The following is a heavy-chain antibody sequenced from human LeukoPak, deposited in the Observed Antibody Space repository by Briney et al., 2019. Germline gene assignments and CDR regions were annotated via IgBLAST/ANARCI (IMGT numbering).Heavy chain of an antibody. CDR3: AKDMVLYYDILTGYLSYY. J-gene: IGHJ4*02. V-gene: IGHV3-11*04. CDR2: ISCSGSTI. Sequence: PGGSLRLSCAASGFTFSDYYMSWLRQAPGGGLEWVSYISCSGSTIYYADYVEGLFTISRDNAKNSLYLLMNSLRAEDTAVYYCAKDMVLYYDILTGYLSYYWGQGTLVTVSS. D-gene: IGHD3-9*01. CDR1: GFTFSDYY.